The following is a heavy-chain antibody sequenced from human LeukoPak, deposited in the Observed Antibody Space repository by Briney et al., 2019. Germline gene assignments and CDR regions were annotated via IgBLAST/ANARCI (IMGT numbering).Heavy chain of an antibody. D-gene: IGHD3-16*01. Sequence: GGSLRLSCAASGFTFSSYAMSWVRQAPGKGLERVSAISGSGGSIYYADSVKGRFTISRDNSKNTLYLQMNSLRAEDTAVYYCAKWGTGTQLDNYFDYWGQGTLVTVSS. CDR3: AKWGTGTQLDNYFDY. CDR2: ISGSGGSI. CDR1: GFTFSSYA. V-gene: IGHV3-23*01. J-gene: IGHJ4*02.